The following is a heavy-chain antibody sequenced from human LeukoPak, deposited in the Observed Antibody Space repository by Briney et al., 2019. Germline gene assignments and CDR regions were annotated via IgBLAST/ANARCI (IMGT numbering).Heavy chain of an antibody. J-gene: IGHJ4*02. Sequence: QPGGSLRLSCAASGFTFSTYWMHWVRQAPGTGLVWVSRIKSDGSNSNYADCVKGRFTISRDNAKNSLYLQMNSLRAEDTAVYYCASGWGYFDWFTLGYWGQGTLATVSS. CDR3: ASGWGYFDWFTLGY. V-gene: IGHV3-74*01. CDR1: GFTFSTYW. CDR2: IKSDGSNS. D-gene: IGHD3-9*01.